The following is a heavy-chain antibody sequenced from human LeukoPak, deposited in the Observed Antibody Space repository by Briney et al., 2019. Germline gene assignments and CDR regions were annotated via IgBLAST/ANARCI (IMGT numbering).Heavy chain of an antibody. CDR1: GFIFSNYA. CDR3: AKEGQPAITEGFDS. J-gene: IGHJ4*02. CDR2: ISGSGDKT. Sequence: GGSLRLSCGASGFIFSNYAMSWVRQAPGKGLEWVSAISGSGDKTYYADSVKGRFTISRDNSKNTLYLEMNSLRAEDTAIYYCAKEGQPAITEGFDSWGQGTLVTVSS. V-gene: IGHV3-23*01. D-gene: IGHD2-2*01.